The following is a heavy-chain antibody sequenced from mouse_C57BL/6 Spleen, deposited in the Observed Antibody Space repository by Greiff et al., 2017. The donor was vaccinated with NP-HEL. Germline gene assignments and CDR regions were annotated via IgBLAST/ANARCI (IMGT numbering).Heavy chain of an antibody. J-gene: IGHJ3*01. Sequence: VQLQQSGAELVRPGTSVKVSCKASGYAFTNYLIEWVKQRPGQGLEWIGVINPGSGGTNYNEKFKGKATLTADKSSSTAYMQLSSLTSEDSAVYFCATDEFNCFAYWGQGTLVTVSA. CDR2: INPGSGGT. CDR1: GYAFTNYL. V-gene: IGHV1-54*01. CDR3: ATDEFNCFAY.